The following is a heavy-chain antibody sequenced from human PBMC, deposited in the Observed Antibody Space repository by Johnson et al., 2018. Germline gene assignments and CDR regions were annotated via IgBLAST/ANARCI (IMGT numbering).Heavy chain of an antibody. CDR1: GFTFDDYA. V-gene: IGHV3-9*01. J-gene: IGHJ6*02. CDR2: ISWNSGTL. D-gene: IGHD1-26*01. Sequence: VQLVESGGGLVQPGRSLRLSCAASGFTFDDYAMHWVRQAPGKGLEWVSSISWNSGTLAYADSVKGRFTISSDNAKNSLYLQMKSLRAEDTALYDGAKDIESATEYYYYYYGMDLWGQGTTVTVSS. CDR3: AKDIESATEYYYYYYGMDL.